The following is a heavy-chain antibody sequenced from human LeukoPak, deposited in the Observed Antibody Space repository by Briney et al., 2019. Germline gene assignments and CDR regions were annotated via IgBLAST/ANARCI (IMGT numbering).Heavy chain of an antibody. J-gene: IGHJ3*02. CDR3: ARSSGWYGSAFDN. D-gene: IGHD6-19*01. CDR1: GFTFSSYA. CDR2: ISSNGGST. Sequence: GGSLRLSCAASGFTFSSYAMHWVRQAPGKGLEYVSAISSNGGSTYYANSVKGRFTISRDNSKNTLYLQMGSLRAEDMAVYYCARSSGWYGSAFDNWGQGTMVTVSS. V-gene: IGHV3-64*01.